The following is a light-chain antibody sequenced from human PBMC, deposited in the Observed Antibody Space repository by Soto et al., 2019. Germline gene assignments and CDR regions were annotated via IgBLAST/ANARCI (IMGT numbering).Light chain of an antibody. CDR1: DSDVGGYNY. V-gene: IGLV2-14*01. CDR2: GVS. Sequence: QSVLTQPASVSGSPGQSITISCTGTDSDVGGYNYVSWYQQEPGKAPKLMIYGVSNRPSGVSNRFSGSKSGNTASLTISGLQAEDEADYYCSSFTSSITPHVVFGGGTKVTVL. CDR3: SSFTSSITPHVV. J-gene: IGLJ2*01.